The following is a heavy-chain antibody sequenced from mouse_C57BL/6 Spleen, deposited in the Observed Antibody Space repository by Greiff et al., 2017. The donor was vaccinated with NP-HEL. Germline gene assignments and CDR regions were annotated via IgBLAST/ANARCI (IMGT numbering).Heavy chain of an antibody. CDR3: ARGDYDGYYGGFAY. Sequence: ESGPGLVKPSQSLSLTCSVTGYSITSGYYWNWIRQFPGNKLEWMGYISYDGSNNYNPSLKNRISITRDTSKNQFFLKLNSVTTEDTATYYCARGDYDGYYGGFAYWGQGTLVTVSA. CDR1: GYSITSGYY. V-gene: IGHV3-6*01. D-gene: IGHD2-3*01. CDR2: ISYDGSN. J-gene: IGHJ3*01.